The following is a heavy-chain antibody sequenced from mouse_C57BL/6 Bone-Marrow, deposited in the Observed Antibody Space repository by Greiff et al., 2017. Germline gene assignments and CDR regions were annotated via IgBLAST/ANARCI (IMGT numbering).Heavy chain of an antibody. D-gene: IGHD1-1*01. CDR2: INYDGSST. CDR1: GFTFSDYY. V-gene: IGHV5-16*01. Sequence: VESEGGLVQPGSSMKLSCTASGFTFSDYYMAWVRQVPEKGLEWVANINYDGSSTYYLDSLKSRFIISRDNAKNILYLQMSSLKSEDTATYYCARDNYGSSHWYFDVWGTGTTVTVSS. CDR3: ARDNYGSSHWYFDV. J-gene: IGHJ1*03.